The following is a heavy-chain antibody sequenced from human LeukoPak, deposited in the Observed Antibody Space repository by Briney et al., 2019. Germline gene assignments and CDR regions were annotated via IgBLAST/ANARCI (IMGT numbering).Heavy chain of an antibody. V-gene: IGHV1-2*02. Sequence: VSVEVSCKASRYTFTGYYMHWVRQAPGQRLEWMGWINPNSGGTNYAQKFQGRVTMTRDTSISTAYMELSRLRSDDTAVYYCAREGYCSSTSCYTLFDYWGQGTLVTVSS. CDR1: RYTFTGYY. D-gene: IGHD2-2*02. CDR3: AREGYCSSTSCYTLFDY. CDR2: INPNSGGT. J-gene: IGHJ4*02.